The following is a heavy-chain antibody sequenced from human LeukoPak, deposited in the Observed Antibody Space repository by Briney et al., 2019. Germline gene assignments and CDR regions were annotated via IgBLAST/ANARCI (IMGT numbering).Heavy chain of an antibody. CDR3: ASGTLESFDA. D-gene: IGHD3-3*01. Sequence: ASVTVSCKASGYTFTAYYVHWVRQAPGQGLDWMGWINPNSGVTNYAQKFQGRVTMTRDTSISTAYMGLSSLRSDDTAVYYCASGTLESFDAWGEGYLVTVSS. J-gene: IGHJ4*02. CDR2: INPNSGVT. CDR1: GYTFTAYY. V-gene: IGHV1-2*02.